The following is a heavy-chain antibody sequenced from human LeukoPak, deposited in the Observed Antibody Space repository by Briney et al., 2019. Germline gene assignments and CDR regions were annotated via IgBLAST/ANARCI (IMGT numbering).Heavy chain of an antibody. CDR1: GGSISSYY. V-gene: IGHV4-4*07. J-gene: IGHJ6*03. CDR3: ARDQKDYYDSSGYYLYGPYYYYYYMDV. D-gene: IGHD3-22*01. Sequence: SETLSLTCTVSGGSISSYYWSWIRQPAGKGLEWIGRIYTSGSTNYNPSLKSRVTTSVDTSKNQFSLKLSSVTAADTAVYYCARDQKDYYDSSGYYLYGPYYYYYYMDVWGKGTTVTVSS. CDR2: IYTSGST.